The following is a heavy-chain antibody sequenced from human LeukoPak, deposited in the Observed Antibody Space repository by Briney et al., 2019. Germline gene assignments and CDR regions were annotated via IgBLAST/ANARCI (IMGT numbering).Heavy chain of an antibody. Sequence: GGSLRLSCAASGFTFSSHWMHWVRQAPGKGLVWVSRIKDVGSHTNYADSVKGRFTISRDNAKNTLSPQMNSLRAEDTAVYYCARGSGIITGIDEWGQGTLVTVSS. J-gene: IGHJ4*02. CDR3: ARGSGIITGIDE. D-gene: IGHD6-25*01. CDR1: GFTFSSHW. V-gene: IGHV3-74*01. CDR2: IKDVGSHT.